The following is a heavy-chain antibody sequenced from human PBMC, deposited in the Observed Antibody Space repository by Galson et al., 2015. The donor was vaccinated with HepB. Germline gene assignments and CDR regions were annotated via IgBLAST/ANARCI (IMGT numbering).Heavy chain of an antibody. J-gene: IGHJ4*02. Sequence: SLRLSCAASGSTFSNAWMSWVRQAPGKGLEWVGRIKSKTDGGTTDYAAPVKGRFTISRDDSTNTLYLQMNSLKTEDTAVYYCTTPSYSGSYWGSYFDYWGQGTLVTVSS. D-gene: IGHD1-26*01. CDR1: GSTFSNAW. V-gene: IGHV3-15*01. CDR2: IKSKTDGGTT. CDR3: TTPSYSGSYWGSYFDY.